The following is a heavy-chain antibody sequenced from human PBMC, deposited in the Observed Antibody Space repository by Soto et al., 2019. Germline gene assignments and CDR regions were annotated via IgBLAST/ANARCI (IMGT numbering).Heavy chain of an antibody. Sequence: GGSLRLSCAASGFTFSSYAMSWVRQAPGKGLEWVSSISGSGGSTYYADSVKGRFTISRDNSKNTLYLQMNSLRAEDTAVYYCARVRIVHYYYYYYMDVWGKGTTGTVSS. CDR3: ARVRIVHYYYYYYMDV. CDR1: GFTFSSYA. CDR2: ISGSGGST. J-gene: IGHJ6*03. D-gene: IGHD3-16*02. V-gene: IGHV3-23*01.